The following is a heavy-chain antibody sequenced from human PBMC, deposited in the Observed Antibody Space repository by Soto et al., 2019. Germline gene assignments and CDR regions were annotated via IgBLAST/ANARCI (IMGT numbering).Heavy chain of an antibody. J-gene: IGHJ4*02. Sequence: QVQLVESGGGVVQPGRSLRLSCAASGFTFSSYGMHWVRQAPGKGLEWVAVIWYDGSNKYYADSVKGRFTISRDNSKNTLYLHMSSLRAEDTAVYYCATAGGMTYGEDYFDYWGQGTLVTVSS. CDR1: GFTFSSYG. V-gene: IGHV3-33*01. CDR2: IWYDGSNK. D-gene: IGHD4-17*01. CDR3: ATAGGMTYGEDYFDY.